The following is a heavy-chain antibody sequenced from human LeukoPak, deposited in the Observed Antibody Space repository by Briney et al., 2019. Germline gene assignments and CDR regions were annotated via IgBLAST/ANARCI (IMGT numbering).Heavy chain of an antibody. CDR1: SGSFSDYY. Sequence: PSETLSLTCAVYSGSFSDYYWSWIRQPPGKGLEWIGEINHSGITNYLPSLKSRATISVDTSKNQFSLKLNSVTAADTAVYYCARMIRGVQSHLSWFDSWGQGTLVPASS. CDR3: ARMIRGVQSHLSWFDS. D-gene: IGHD3-10*01. V-gene: IGHV4-34*01. J-gene: IGHJ5*01. CDR2: INHSGIT.